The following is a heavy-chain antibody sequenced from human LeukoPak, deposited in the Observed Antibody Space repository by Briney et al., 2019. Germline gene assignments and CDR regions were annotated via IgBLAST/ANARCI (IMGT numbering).Heavy chain of an antibody. D-gene: IGHD4-23*01. V-gene: IGHV3-73*01. CDR3: TITVVTPYYYGMDV. Sequence: AGGSLRLSCAASGFTFSGSAMHWVRQASGKGLEWVGRIRSKANSYATAYAASVKGRFTTSRDDSKNTAYLQMNSLKTEDTAVYYCTITVVTPYYYGMDVWGQGTTVTVSS. CDR1: GFTFSGSA. CDR2: IRSKANSYAT. J-gene: IGHJ6*02.